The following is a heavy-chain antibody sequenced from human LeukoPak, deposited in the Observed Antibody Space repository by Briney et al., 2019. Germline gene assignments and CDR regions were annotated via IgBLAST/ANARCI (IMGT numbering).Heavy chain of an antibody. CDR1: GFTFSSYS. CDR3: FDY. CDR2: IDEDGSEK. J-gene: IGHJ4*02. V-gene: IGHV3-7*01. Sequence: GGSLRLSCAASGFTFSSYSMNWVRQAPGKGLEWVANIDEDGSEKYYVESVKGRFTISRDNAKNTLYLQMNSLRAEDTAVYYQFDYWGQGTLVTVSS.